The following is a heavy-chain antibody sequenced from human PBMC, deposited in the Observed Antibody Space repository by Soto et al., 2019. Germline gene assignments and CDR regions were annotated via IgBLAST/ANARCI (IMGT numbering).Heavy chain of an antibody. Sequence: SETLSLTCAVSGGSISSSNWWSWVRQPPGKGLEWIGEIYHSGSTNYNPSLKSRVTISVEKSKNQFSLKLSSVTAADTAVYYCGGGIAAAGTTVFIDYWGQGTLVTVSS. CDR2: IYHSGST. D-gene: IGHD6-13*01. CDR3: GGGIAAAGTTVFIDY. J-gene: IGHJ4*02. V-gene: IGHV4-4*02. CDR1: GGSISSSNW.